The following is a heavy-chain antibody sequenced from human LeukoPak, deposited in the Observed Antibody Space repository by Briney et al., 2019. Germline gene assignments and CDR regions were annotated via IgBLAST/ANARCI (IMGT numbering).Heavy chain of an antibody. CDR2: IYYSGST. CDR3: ARDQQQLGGAPGLLDY. V-gene: IGHV4-39*07. Sequence: SETLSLTCTVSGGSISSSSYYWGWIRQPPGKGLEWIGSIYYSGSTYYNPSLKSRVTISVDKSKNQFSLKLSSVTAADTAVYYCARDQQQLGGAPGLLDYWGQGTPVTVSS. CDR1: GGSISSSSYY. J-gene: IGHJ4*02. D-gene: IGHD6-13*01.